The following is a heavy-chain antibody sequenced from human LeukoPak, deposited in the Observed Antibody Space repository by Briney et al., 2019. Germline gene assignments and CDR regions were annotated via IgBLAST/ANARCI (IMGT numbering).Heavy chain of an antibody. D-gene: IGHD6-19*01. V-gene: IGHV4-39*07. CDR1: GGSISSSSYY. Sequence: SETLFLTCTVSGGSISSSSYYWGWIRQPPGKGLEWIGSIYYSGSTYYNPSLKSRVTISVDTSKNQFSLKLSSVTAADTAVYYCARGWYDEDWFDPWGQGTLVTVSS. CDR2: IYYSGST. CDR3: ARGWYDEDWFDP. J-gene: IGHJ5*02.